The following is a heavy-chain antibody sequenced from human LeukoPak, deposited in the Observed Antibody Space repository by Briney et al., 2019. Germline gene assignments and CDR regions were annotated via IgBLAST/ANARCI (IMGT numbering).Heavy chain of an antibody. CDR1: GFTFDDYA. J-gene: IGHJ4*02. D-gene: IGHD4-17*01. V-gene: IGHV3-9*01. CDR3: AKDHTDYGLGY. Sequence: PGRSLRLSCAASGFTFDDYAMHWVRQAPGKGLEWVSGISWNGGSVDYADSVKGRFTISRDNAKNSLYLQMNSLRAEDTAVYYCAKDHTDYGLGYWGQGTLVTVSS. CDR2: ISWNGGSV.